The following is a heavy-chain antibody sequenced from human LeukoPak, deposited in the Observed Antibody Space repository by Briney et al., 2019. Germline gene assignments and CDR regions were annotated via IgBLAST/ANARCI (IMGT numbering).Heavy chain of an antibody. J-gene: IGHJ1*01. CDR1: GFNFNSYS. CDR2: ISNDNNYI. Sequence: PGGSLXLSXAASGFNFNSYSMNWVRQAPGKGLEWVSSISNDNNYIYYTDSVKGRFTISRDYAKSSLYLQMTSLRAEDTAVYYCAKGGSHFQDWGQGTLVTVSS. D-gene: IGHD1-26*01. CDR3: AKGGSHFQD. V-gene: IGHV3-21*06.